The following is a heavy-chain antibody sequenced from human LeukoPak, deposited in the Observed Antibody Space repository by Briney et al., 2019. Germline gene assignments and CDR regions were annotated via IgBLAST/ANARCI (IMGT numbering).Heavy chain of an antibody. CDR3: AREGYYGSGSPPSLYFDY. V-gene: IGHV3-30*03. Sequence: GGSLRLSCAASGFTFSAYSIHWVRQAPGKGPEWVAAISHDEITTYYADSVKGRFTISRDNSRSTLYLQMNSLRPEDTAIYYCAREGYYGSGSPPSLYFDYWGQGTLVTVSS. D-gene: IGHD3-10*01. CDR1: GFTFSAYS. CDR2: ISHDEITT. J-gene: IGHJ4*02.